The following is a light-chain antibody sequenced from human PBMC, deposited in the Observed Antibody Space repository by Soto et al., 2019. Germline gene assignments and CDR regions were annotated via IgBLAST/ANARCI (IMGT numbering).Light chain of an antibody. CDR2: AAS. V-gene: IGKV1-5*03. CDR1: ESMGNW. CDR3: KQYDTYPYT. J-gene: IGKJ2*01. Sequence: DIQMIQSPSILPASVGDRVTITCRASESMGNWLAWYQQKPGKAPKLLIFAASDLETGVPSRFSGGGAGTEFTLTISGLQPDDFGTYYCKQYDTYPYTFGQGTKLEIK.